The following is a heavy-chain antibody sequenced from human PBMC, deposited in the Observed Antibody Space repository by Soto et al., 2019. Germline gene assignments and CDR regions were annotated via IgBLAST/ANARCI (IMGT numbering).Heavy chain of an antibody. CDR2: ISANSGIT. V-gene: IGHV1-18*01. Sequence: ASVKVSCKASGYLFTNYGITWVRRAPGQGLEWMGWISANSGITYNAERLQGRVTMTTDTSTSTAYLELRNLGSDDTAIYYCARGPTRSYNYFDPWGQGTLVTVSS. CDR3: ARGPTRSYNYFDP. J-gene: IGHJ5*02. CDR1: GYLFTNYG.